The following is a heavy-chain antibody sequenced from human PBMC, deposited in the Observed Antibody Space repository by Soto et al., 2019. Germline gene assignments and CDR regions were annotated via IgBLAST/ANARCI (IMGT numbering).Heavy chain of an antibody. V-gene: IGHV3-53*04. D-gene: IGHD6-19*01. CDR1: GFTVSSNY. CDR2: IYSGGST. CDR3: ARDSLSSGWYGNAFDI. Sequence: GGSLRLSCAASGFTVSSNYMSWVRQAPGKGLEWVSVIYSGGSTYYADSVKGRFTISRHNSKNTLYLQMNSLRAEDTAVYYCARDSLSSGWYGNAFDIWGQGTMVTVSS. J-gene: IGHJ3*02.